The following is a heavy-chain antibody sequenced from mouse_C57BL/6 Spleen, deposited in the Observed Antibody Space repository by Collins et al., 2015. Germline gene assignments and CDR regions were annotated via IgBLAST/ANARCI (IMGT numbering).Heavy chain of an antibody. CDR2: INPSTGYT. D-gene: IGHD1-1*01. CDR3: ANYGSSYGWYWYFDV. V-gene: IGHV1-4*01. J-gene: IGHJ1*01. CDR1: GYTFTSYW. Sequence: ASGYTFTSYWMHWVKQRPGQGLEWIGYINPSTGYTEYNQKFKDKATLTADKSSSTAYMQLSSLTSEDSAVYYCANYGSSYGWYWYFDVWGAGTTVTVSS.